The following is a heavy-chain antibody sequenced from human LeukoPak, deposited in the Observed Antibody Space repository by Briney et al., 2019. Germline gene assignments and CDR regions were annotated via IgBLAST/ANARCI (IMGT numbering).Heavy chain of an antibody. CDR1: GFTVSSNY. D-gene: IGHD5-18*01. CDR3: ARARRGYSYVIDY. J-gene: IGHJ4*02. Sequence: PGRSLRLSCAASGFTVSSNYMSWVRQAPGKGLEWVSVIYSDGSTYYADSVKGRFTFSRDNSKNTLYLQMNSLRAEDTAVYYCARARRGYSYVIDYWGQGTLVTVSS. CDR2: IYSDGST. V-gene: IGHV3-66*01.